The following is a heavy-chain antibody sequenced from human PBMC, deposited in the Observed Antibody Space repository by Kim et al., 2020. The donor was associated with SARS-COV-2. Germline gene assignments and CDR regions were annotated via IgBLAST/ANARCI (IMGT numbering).Heavy chain of an antibody. J-gene: IGHJ4*02. Sequence: GGSLRLSCAASGFTFSSYGMHWVRQAPGKGLEWVAVISYDGSNKYYADSVKGRFTISRDNSKNTLYLQMNSLRAEDTAVYYCAKDSRTMTESGFPDYWGQGTLVTVSS. CDR3: AKDSRTMTESGFPDY. CDR2: ISYDGSNK. CDR1: GFTFSSYG. V-gene: IGHV3-30*18. D-gene: IGHD3-22*01.